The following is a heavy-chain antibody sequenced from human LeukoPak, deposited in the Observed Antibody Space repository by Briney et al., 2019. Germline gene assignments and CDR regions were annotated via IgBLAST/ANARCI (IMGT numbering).Heavy chain of an antibody. V-gene: IGHV3-23*01. CDR3: AKETLR. J-gene: IGHJ4*02. Sequence: ETLSLTCTVSGGSISSYYWSWVRQAPGKGLEWVSAISGSGGSTYYADSVKGRFAISRDNSKNTLYLQMNSLRAEDTAVYYCAKETLRWGQGTLVTVSS. CDR2: ISGSGGST. CDR1: GGSISSYY.